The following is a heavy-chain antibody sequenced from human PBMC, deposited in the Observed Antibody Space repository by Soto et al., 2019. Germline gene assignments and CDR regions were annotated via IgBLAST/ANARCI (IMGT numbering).Heavy chain of an antibody. CDR1: GFTFLLFG. CDR3: AASYCSSDSCYRGRDY. J-gene: IGHJ4*02. V-gene: IGHV3-33*01. Sequence: QVQLVESGGGVVRPGRSLSLSCAASGFTFLLFGMHWVRQAPGKGLEGVALTWNDGSHEYYADSVKGRFTISRDNSMNTLYLQMDSLRVEDTGVYYCAASYCSSDSCYRGRDYWGQGALITVSS. D-gene: IGHD2-2*02. CDR2: TWNDGSHE.